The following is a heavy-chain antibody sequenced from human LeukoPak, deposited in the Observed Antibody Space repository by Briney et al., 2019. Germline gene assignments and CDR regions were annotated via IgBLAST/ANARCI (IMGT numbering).Heavy chain of an antibody. CDR1: GVSISTTSYY. CDR2: FYYSGNT. V-gene: IGHV4-39*07. D-gene: IGHD5-18*01. CDR3: ARDGGYNSGFIDS. J-gene: IGHJ1*01. Sequence: SETLSLTCNVSGVSISTTSYYWGWIRQPPGKGLEWIGSFYYSGNTYYNPSLQSRVTISVDTSKNQFSLKLKSVTAADTAIYYCARDGGYNSGFIDSWGQGTLVIVSS.